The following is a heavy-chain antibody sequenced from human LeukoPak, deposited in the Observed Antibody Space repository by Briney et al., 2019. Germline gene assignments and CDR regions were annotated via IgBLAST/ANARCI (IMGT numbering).Heavy chain of an antibody. D-gene: IGHD6-19*01. CDR1: GFTFGSFG. Sequence: GGSLRLSCVAYGFTFGSFGMHWVRQAPGKGLDWVAVIAYGSDENYADSVKGRFTISRDNSKNTLYLQMNSLGPEDTAMYYCARDVMAVAGTLGFDCWGQGALLTVSS. CDR2: IAYGSDE. V-gene: IGHV3-30*04. J-gene: IGHJ4*02. CDR3: ARDVMAVAGTLGFDC.